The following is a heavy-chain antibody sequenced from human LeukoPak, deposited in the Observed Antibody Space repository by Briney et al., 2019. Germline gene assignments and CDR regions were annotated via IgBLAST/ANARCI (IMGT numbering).Heavy chain of an antibody. D-gene: IGHD2-15*01. J-gene: IGHJ4*02. Sequence: GGSLRLSCAASGFTFSSYGMHWVRQAPGKGLEWVAVISYDGSNKYYADSVKGRFTISRDNSKNTLYLQMNSLRAEDTAVYYCATDLARLSTVVVVAATWVYNWNDGDYWGQGTLVTVSS. CDR3: ATDLARLSTVVVVAATWVYNWNDGDY. CDR2: ISYDGSNK. V-gene: IGHV3-30*03. CDR1: GFTFSSYG.